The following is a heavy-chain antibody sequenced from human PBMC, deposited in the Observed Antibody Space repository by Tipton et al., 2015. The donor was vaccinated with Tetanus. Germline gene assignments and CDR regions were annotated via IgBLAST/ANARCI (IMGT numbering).Heavy chain of an antibody. J-gene: IGHJ5*02. CDR3: ARASVTILRGVMIRGTGWFDP. D-gene: IGHD3-10*01. CDR1: GDFITSTSYY. V-gene: IGHV4-31*03. CDR2: IHYSGNT. Sequence: TLSLTCTVSGDFITSTSYYWGWIRQHPGKGLEWIGYIHYSGNTFYKPSLKSRVTISVDTSKKQFSLKMTSVTAADTAVYFCARASVTILRGVMIRGTGWFDPWGQGTLVTVSS.